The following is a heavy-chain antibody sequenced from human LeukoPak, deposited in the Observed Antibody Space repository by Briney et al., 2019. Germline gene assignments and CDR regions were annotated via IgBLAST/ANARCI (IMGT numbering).Heavy chain of an antibody. J-gene: IGHJ3*02. V-gene: IGHV3-30*04. CDR2: VSDDGSNT. CDR1: GFTFSSYA. D-gene: IGHD2-2*03. CDR3: ARVDDLDAFDT. Sequence: PGRSLRLSCAASGFTFSSYAMHWVRQAPGKGLEWVAVVSDDGSNTYYADSVKGRFTVSRDNTKNTLYLHMNSLRAEDTAVYYCARVDDLDAFDTWGQGTMVTVSS.